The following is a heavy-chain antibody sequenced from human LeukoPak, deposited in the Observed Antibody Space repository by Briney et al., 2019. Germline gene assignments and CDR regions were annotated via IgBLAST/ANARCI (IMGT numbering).Heavy chain of an antibody. V-gene: IGHV4-4*07. D-gene: IGHD3-22*01. J-gene: IGHJ4*02. Sequence: SETLSLTPTVSLGSISSYYWSCIRQPAGKGLEWIGRIYTSGSTNYNPSLKSRVTMSVDTSKNQLSLKLSSVTAADTAVYYCARDPTPYDSSGYLFDYWGQGTLVTVSS. CDR3: ARDPTPYDSSGYLFDY. CDR1: LGSISSYY. CDR2: IYTSGST.